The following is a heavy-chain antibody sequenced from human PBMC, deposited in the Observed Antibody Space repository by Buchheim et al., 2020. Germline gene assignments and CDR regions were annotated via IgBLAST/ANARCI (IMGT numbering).Heavy chain of an antibody. CDR3: ARDGGYSYGYSFGY. CDR2: IWYDGSNK. D-gene: IGHD5-18*01. CDR1: GFTFSSYG. J-gene: IGHJ4*02. Sequence: QVQLVESGGGVVQPGRSLRLSCAASGFTFSSYGMHWVRQAPGKGLEWVAVIWYDGSNKYYADSVRGRFTISRDNSKNTLYLQMNSLRAEDTAVYYCARDGGYSYGYSFGYWGQGTL. V-gene: IGHV3-33*01.